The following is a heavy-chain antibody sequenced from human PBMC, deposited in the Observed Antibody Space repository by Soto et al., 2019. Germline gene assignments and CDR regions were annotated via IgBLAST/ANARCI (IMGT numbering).Heavy chain of an antibody. CDR1: GASITTYY. J-gene: IGHJ5*02. V-gene: IGHV4-59*04. CDR2: IYYSGTS. D-gene: IGHD2-2*01. CDR3: ARLHCDSPNCVPLDP. Sequence: SETLCLTCTVSGASITTYYWSWIRQPPGKGLEWIGSIYYSGTSSYNPSLKSRVTMSVDTSKKQLSLRLRSVTAADTAVYYCARLHCDSPNCVPLDPWGQGTLVTVSS.